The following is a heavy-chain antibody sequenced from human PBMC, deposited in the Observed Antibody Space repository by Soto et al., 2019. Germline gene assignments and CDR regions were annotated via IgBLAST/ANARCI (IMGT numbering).Heavy chain of an antibody. CDR3: AKTYMVRGVIIRSPPPYYFDY. V-gene: IGHV3-23*01. J-gene: IGHJ4*02. CDR1: GFTFSSYA. CDR2: ISGSGGST. D-gene: IGHD3-10*01. Sequence: QPGGSLRLSCAASGFTFSSYAMSWVRQAPGKGLEWVSAISGSGGSTYYADSVKGRFTISRDNSKNTLYLQMNSLRAEDTAVYYCAKTYMVRGVIIRSPPPYYFDYWGQGTLVTVSS.